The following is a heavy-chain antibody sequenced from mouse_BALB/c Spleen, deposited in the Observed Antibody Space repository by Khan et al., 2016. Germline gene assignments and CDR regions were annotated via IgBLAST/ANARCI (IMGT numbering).Heavy chain of an antibody. D-gene: IGHD6-1*01. CDR3: ARLSAGYFGY. CDR1: GVSITSGY. J-gene: IGHJ2*01. V-gene: IGHV3-8*02. CDR2: ISDSGST. Sequence: EVQLQESGPSLVKPSQTLSLTCSVTGVSITSGYWHWIRQFPGKKLEYMGYISDSGSTYYNPSLKSRMSITRDTSKNQYYLQLNNVTTEDTATYYCARLSAGYFGYWGQGTTLTVSS.